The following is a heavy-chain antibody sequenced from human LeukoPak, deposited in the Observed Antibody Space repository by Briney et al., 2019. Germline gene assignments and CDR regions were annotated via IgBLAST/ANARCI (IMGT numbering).Heavy chain of an antibody. V-gene: IGHV3-33*01. Sequence: GGSLRLSCAASGFTFSSYGMHWVRQAPGKGLEWVAVIWYDGSNKYYADSVKGRFTISRDDSKNTLYLQMNSLRAEDTAVYYCATGDYTAMVTWGQGTLVTVSS. J-gene: IGHJ4*02. CDR3: ATGDYTAMVT. CDR1: GFTFSSYG. CDR2: IWYDGSNK. D-gene: IGHD5-18*01.